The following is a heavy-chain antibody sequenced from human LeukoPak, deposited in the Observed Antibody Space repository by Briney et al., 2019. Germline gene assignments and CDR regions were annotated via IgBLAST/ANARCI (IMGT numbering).Heavy chain of an antibody. D-gene: IGHD2-2*01. J-gene: IGHJ4*02. CDR1: GFTFSSYA. CDR2: ISGSGGST. Sequence: GGSLRLSCAASGFTFSSYAMRWVRQAPGKGLEWGSAISGSGGSTYYADSVKGRFTISRDNSKNTLYLQMNSLRAEDTAVYYCAKDRWDIVVVPGDYWGQGTLVTVSS. CDR3: AKDRWDIVVVPGDY. V-gene: IGHV3-23*01.